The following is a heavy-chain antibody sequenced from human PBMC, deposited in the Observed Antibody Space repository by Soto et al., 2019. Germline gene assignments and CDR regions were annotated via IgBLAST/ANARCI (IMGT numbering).Heavy chain of an antibody. D-gene: IGHD2-2*01. Sequence: SETLSLTCTVAGGSISSSSYYWGWIRQPPGKGLEWIGSIYYSGSTYYSPSLKSRVTISVDTSKNQFSLKLSSVTAADTAVYYCARHKGYCSSTSCYVGIGMDVWGQGTTVTVSS. CDR1: GGSISSSSYY. CDR3: ARHKGYCSSTSCYVGIGMDV. V-gene: IGHV4-39*01. CDR2: IYYSGST. J-gene: IGHJ6*02.